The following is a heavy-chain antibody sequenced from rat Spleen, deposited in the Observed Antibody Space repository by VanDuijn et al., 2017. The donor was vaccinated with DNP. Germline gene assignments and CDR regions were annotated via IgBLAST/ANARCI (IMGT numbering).Heavy chain of an antibody. J-gene: IGHJ2*01. D-gene: IGHD1-7*01. CDR3: ATHDWQG. Sequence: EVQLVETGGGLVQPGRSLKLSCVASGFTFSSYWMYWIRQAPGKGLEWVASINTDGTTTYYPDSVKGRFTISRDNAKSILYLQMDSLRSEDTATYFCATHDWQGWGQGVMVTVSS. CDR1: GFTFSSYW. CDR2: INTDGTTT. V-gene: IGHV5-58*01.